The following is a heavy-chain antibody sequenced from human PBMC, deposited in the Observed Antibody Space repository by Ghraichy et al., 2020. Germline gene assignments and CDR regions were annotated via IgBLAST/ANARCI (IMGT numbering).Heavy chain of an antibody. J-gene: IGHJ4*02. CDR1: GFTFGDYA. D-gene: IGHD3-10*01. V-gene: IGHV3-49*03. CDR2: IRNKAYGGTT. Sequence: GGSLRLSCAASGFTFGDYAMSWFRQAPGKGLEWVGFIRNKAYGGTTAYAASVKGRFTISRDDSRSSAYLQMNSLKTEDTAVYYCTREYNYGSGSPFYYWGQAPLVTVSS. CDR3: TREYNYGSGSPFYY.